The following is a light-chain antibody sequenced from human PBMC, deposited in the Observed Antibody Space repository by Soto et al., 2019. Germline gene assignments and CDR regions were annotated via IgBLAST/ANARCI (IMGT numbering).Light chain of an antibody. Sequence: DIQMTQSPSTLSASVGDRVTITCRASQSISSWLAWYQQKPGKAPKLLIYKASSLESGVPSRFSGSGSGTEFTLTISSLQPDDFATYYCEQYNSYSRTFRQGTK. J-gene: IGKJ1*01. CDR3: EQYNSYSRT. V-gene: IGKV1-5*03. CDR2: KAS. CDR1: QSISSW.